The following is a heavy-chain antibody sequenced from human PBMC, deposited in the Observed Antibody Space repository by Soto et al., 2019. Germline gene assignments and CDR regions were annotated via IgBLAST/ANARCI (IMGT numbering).Heavy chain of an antibody. CDR3: ARGRIITIAVAGPYYMDV. J-gene: IGHJ6*03. Sequence: QSQTLSLTCAVYGGSFSGYYWSWIRQPPGKGLEWIGEINHSGSTNYNPSLKSRVTISVDTSKNQFSLKLSSVTAADTAVYYCARGRIITIAVAGPYYMDVWGKGTTVTVSS. V-gene: IGHV4-34*01. CDR2: INHSGST. D-gene: IGHD6-19*01. CDR1: GGSFSGYY.